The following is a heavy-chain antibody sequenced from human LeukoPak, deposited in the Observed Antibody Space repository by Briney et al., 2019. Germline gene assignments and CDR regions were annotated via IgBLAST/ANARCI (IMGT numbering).Heavy chain of an antibody. CDR1: EYIFRNHW. Sequence: GESLKISCKGSEYIFRNHWRAWLRQMPGRGLEWMGIIYPGDSDTRYSPSFQGQVTISADQSISTAYLQWSSLKASDSAMYYCVILHGDHLSSGYFRVWRRGPLVTVSS. V-gene: IGHV5-51*01. CDR2: IYPGDSDT. J-gene: IGHJ2*01. CDR3: VILHGDHLSSGYFRV. D-gene: IGHD4-17*01.